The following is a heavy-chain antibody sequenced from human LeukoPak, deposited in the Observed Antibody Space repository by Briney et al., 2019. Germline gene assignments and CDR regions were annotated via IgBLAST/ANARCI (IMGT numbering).Heavy chain of an antibody. CDR3: AREVAVAGKFDY. J-gene: IGHJ4*02. CDR1: GGSISSYY. Sequence: PSETLSLTCTVSGGSISSYYWSWIRQPPGKGLEWIGYIYYSGSTNYNPSLKSRVTISVDTSKNQFSLKLTSVTAADTAVYYCAREVAVAGKFDYWGQGTLVTVSS. D-gene: IGHD6-19*01. CDR2: IYYSGST. V-gene: IGHV4-59*01.